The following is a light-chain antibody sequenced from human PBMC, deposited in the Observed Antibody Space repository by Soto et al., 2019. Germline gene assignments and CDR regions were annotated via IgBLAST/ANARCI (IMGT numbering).Light chain of an antibody. J-gene: IGLJ3*02. Sequence: QPVLTQPPSVSGAPGQRVTISCTGSSSNIGAGFDVHWYQQLPGTAPKLLIFRNNNRPSGVPDRFSGSQSGTSASLGITGLQAEDEADYYCQSYDSSLSGSVFGGGTKLTVL. CDR3: QSYDSSLSGSV. CDR1: SSNIGAGFD. CDR2: RNN. V-gene: IGLV1-40*01.